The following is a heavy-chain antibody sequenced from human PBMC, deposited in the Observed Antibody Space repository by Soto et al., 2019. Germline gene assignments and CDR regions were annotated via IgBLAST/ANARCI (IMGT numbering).Heavy chain of an antibody. CDR3: AKDRMPRRIGAGATYGMDV. CDR2: IIPILCTA. D-gene: IGHD6-13*01. CDR1: GGTFSSYA. Sequence: QVQLVQSGAEVKKPRSSVKVSCKAAGGTFSSYAISWVRQAPGQGLEWVRGIIPILCTANYAQKFQGRVTITADESTSTAYMELSSLRSEDTAVYYCAKDRMPRRIGAGATYGMDVWGQGTTVTVSS. V-gene: IGHV1-69*12. J-gene: IGHJ6*02.